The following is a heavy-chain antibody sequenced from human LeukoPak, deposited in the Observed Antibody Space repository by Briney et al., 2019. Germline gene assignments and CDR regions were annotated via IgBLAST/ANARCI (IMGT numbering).Heavy chain of an antibody. V-gene: IGHV1-18*01. Sequence: ASVKASCKASGYTFTSYGISWVRQAPGQGLEWMGWISAYNGNTNYAQKLQGRVTMTTDTSTSTAYMELRSLRSDDTAVYYCARVTAYYDSREAFDIWGQGTMVTVSS. D-gene: IGHD3-22*01. CDR3: ARVTAYYDSREAFDI. CDR2: ISAYNGNT. J-gene: IGHJ3*02. CDR1: GYTFTSYG.